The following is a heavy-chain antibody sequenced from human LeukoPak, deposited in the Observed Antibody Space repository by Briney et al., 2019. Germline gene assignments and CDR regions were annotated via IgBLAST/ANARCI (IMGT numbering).Heavy chain of an antibody. J-gene: IGHJ3*02. CDR1: GFTFSSHG. CDR2: ISSSSSYI. Sequence: GGSLRLSCVASGFTFSSHGMNWVRQAPGKGLEWVSSISSSSSYIYYADSVKGRFTISRDNAKNSLYLQMNSLRAEDTAVYYCARDGYYDSSDYYSRDGDAFDIWGQGTMVTVSS. D-gene: IGHD3-22*01. V-gene: IGHV3-21*01. CDR3: ARDGYYDSSDYYSRDGDAFDI.